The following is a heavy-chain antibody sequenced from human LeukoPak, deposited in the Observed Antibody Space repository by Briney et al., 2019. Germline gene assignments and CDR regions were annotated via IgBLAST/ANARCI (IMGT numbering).Heavy chain of an antibody. V-gene: IGHV3-73*01. J-gene: IGHJ5*02. CDR3: TVPQSGGNWFDP. CDR1: GFTFSDSA. CDR2: IRGKGFSDPP. Sequence: GGSLRLSCAASGFTFSDSAIHWDRQASGKGLEWVGRIRGKGFSDPPAYAASVKDRFTISRDDSESTAYLQMNSLKAEDTAVYYCTVPQSGGNWFDPWGPGTQVTVSS. D-gene: IGHD3-16*01.